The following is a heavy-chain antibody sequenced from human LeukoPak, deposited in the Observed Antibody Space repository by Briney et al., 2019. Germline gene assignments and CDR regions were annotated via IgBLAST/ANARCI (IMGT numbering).Heavy chain of an antibody. Sequence: GASVKVSCKASGGTFRKYAINWVRQAPGPGLEWMGGIIPIFGTANYAQKFQGRVTITADESTSTAYMELSSLRSEDTAVYYCACTIRYFDWLSSHFDYWGQGTLVTVSS. D-gene: IGHD3-9*01. J-gene: IGHJ4*02. V-gene: IGHV1-69*13. CDR3: ACTIRYFDWLSSHFDY. CDR1: GGTFRKYA. CDR2: IIPIFGTA.